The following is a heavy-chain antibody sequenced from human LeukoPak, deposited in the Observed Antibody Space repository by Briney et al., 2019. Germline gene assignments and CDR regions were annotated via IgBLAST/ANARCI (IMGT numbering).Heavy chain of an antibody. V-gene: IGHV4-39*01. Sequence: PSETLSLTCTVSGGSISSSSYYWGWIRQPPGKGLEWIGSIYYSGSTYYNPSLKSRVTISVDTSKNQFSLKLSSVTAADRAVYYCARPGYSRDHDAFDIWGQGTMVTVSS. CDR2: IYYSGST. D-gene: IGHD6-13*01. CDR3: ARPGYSRDHDAFDI. J-gene: IGHJ3*02. CDR1: GGSISSSSYY.